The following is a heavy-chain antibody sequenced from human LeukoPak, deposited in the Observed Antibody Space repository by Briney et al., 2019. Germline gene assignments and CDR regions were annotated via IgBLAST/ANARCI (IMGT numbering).Heavy chain of an antibody. CDR1: GGSISSYY. CDR2: IYTSGST. CDR3: ARDGDTAISVWFDP. J-gene: IGHJ5*02. Sequence: SSETLSLTCTVSGGSISSYYWSWIRQPAGKGLEWIGRIYTSGSTNYNPSLKSRVTMSVDTSKNQFSLKLSSVTAADTAVYYCARDGDTAISVWFDPWGQGTLVTVSS. V-gene: IGHV4-4*07. D-gene: IGHD5-18*01.